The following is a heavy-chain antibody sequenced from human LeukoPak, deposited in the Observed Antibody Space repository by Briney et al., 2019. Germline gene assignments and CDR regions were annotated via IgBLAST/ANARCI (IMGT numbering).Heavy chain of an antibody. D-gene: IGHD3-16*01. CDR3: ARERGGKGAIDI. CDR1: GVTFSSYW. Sequence: TGGSLRLSCAASGVTFSSYWMHWVRQAPGKGLVWVSRINTDGSSTSYADSVKGRFTITRDNAKNTLYLQMNSLRAEDTAVYYCARERGGKGAIDIWGQGTMVTVSS. V-gene: IGHV3-74*01. CDR2: INTDGSST. J-gene: IGHJ3*02.